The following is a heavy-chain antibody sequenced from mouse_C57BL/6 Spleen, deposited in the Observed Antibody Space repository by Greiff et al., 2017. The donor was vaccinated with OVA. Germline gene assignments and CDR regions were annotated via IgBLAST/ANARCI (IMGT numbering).Heavy chain of an antibody. CDR2: ILPGSGST. CDR1: GYTFPGYW. V-gene: IGHV1-9*01. J-gene: IGHJ2*01. Sequence: QVQLQQSGAELMKPGASVKLSCKATGYTFPGYWIEWVKQRPGHGLEWIGEILPGSGSTNYNEKFKGKATFTADTSSNTAYMQLGSLATENSAIYYCGRCEGYIDYWGQGTTLTVSS. CDR3: GRCEGYIDY.